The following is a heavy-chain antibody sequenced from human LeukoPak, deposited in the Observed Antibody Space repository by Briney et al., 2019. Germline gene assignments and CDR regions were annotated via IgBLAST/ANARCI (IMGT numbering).Heavy chain of an antibody. Sequence: GSLRLSCAAFGFTFSNYAIHWVRQAPGKGLEWLAVISYDGDNKYYADSVRGRFTISRDDSKNTLFLQMNSLRGEDTAVYYCARDLIPFDLGCFDSWGQGALVTVSS. D-gene: IGHD3-9*01. J-gene: IGHJ4*02. CDR1: GFTFSNYA. CDR3: ARDLIPFDLGCFDS. CDR2: ISYDGDNK. V-gene: IGHV3-30-3*01.